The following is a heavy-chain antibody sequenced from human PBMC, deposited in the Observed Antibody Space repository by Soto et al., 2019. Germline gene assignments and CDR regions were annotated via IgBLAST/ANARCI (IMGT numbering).Heavy chain of an antibody. CDR1: GFSLTTSGVG. CDR2: IYWDDDK. J-gene: IGHJ4*02. CDR3: AHRVLRTVFGLVTTTAIYFDF. D-gene: IGHD3-3*01. Sequence: QITLNESGPTVVRPTETLTLTCRFSGFSLTTSGVGVVCIRQSPGKAPEWLALIYWDDDKRYSASLKSRLIITKDTPKNQVVLTVSDLDPTDTATYYCAHRVLRTVFGLVTTTAIYFDFWGQGPPVAVSS. V-gene: IGHV2-5*02.